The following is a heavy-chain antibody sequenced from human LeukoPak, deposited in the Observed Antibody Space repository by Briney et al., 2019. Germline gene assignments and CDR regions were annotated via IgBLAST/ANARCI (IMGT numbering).Heavy chain of an antibody. CDR3: AREVVGATDHAFDI. V-gene: IGHV3-21*01. Sequence: PGGSQRLSCAASGFTLRDYKMNWVRQTPGKGLEWVSSISSGSSYINYADSVRGRFTISRDNGNNSLYLQMNSLRAEDTAMYYCAREVVGATDHAFDIWGQGTMVAVSS. J-gene: IGHJ3*02. CDR1: GFTLRDYK. CDR2: ISSGSSYI. D-gene: IGHD1-26*01.